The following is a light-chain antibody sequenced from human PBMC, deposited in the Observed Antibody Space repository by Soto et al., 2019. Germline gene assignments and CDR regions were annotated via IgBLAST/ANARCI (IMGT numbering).Light chain of an antibody. V-gene: IGLV2-11*01. CDR2: DVS. CDR1: SSDVGGYNY. J-gene: IGLJ1*01. CDR3: CLYAVTFYV. Sequence: QSVLTQPRSVSGSPGQSVTISCTGTSSDVGGYNYVSWYQQHPGKAPKVMIYDVSKRPSGVPDRFSGSKSGYTASLTISGSQAEDEADYYCCLYAVTFYVFGTGTKVTVL.